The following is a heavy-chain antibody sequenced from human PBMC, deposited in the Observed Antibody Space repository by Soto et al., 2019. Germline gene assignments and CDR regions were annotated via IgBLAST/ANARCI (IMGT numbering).Heavy chain of an antibody. D-gene: IGHD3-22*01. V-gene: IGHV4-59*08. CDR2: IYYTGTT. CDR3: ARLGGYYQAFDN. J-gene: IGHJ4*02. Sequence: PSETLSLTCTVSGGSFIPNYWSWIRQPPGKGLEWIGYIYYTGTTTYNPSLKSRLTISEDTSKNQFSLKLRSVTSADTAVYYCARLGGYYQAFDNWGQGTLVTVSS. CDR1: GGSFIPNY.